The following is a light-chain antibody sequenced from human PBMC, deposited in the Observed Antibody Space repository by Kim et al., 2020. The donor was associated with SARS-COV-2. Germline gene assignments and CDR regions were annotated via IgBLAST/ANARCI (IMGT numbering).Light chain of an antibody. CDR3: SAWDSSLSAWV. CDR1: SNNVGDEG. J-gene: IGLJ3*02. V-gene: IGLV10-54*04. Sequence: LTQPPSVSKGLRQTATLTCTGNSNNVGDEGAVWLQQHRGHPPKLLSYRDNNRPSGISERFSASRSGNTASLTITGLQPEDEAEYYCSAWDSSLSAWVFGGGTQLTVL. CDR2: RDN.